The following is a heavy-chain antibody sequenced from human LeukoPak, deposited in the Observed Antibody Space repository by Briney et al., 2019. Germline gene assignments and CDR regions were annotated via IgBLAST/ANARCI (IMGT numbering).Heavy chain of an antibody. J-gene: IGHJ4*02. Sequence: SQTLSLTCAVSGGSISSGGYSWSWIRQPPGKGLEWIGYIYHSGSTNYNPSLKSRVTISVDTSKNQFSLKLSSVTAADTAVYYCAGTPYYGSGSYYFYYWGQGTLVTVSS. V-gene: IGHV4-30-2*01. D-gene: IGHD3-10*01. CDR3: AGTPYYGSGSYYFYY. CDR2: IYHSGST. CDR1: GGSISSGGYS.